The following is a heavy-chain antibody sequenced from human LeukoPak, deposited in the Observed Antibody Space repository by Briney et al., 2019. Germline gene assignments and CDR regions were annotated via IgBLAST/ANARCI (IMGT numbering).Heavy chain of an antibody. Sequence: SVKVSCKASGGTFSSYAISWVRQAPGQGLEWMGGIIPIFGTANYAQKFQGRVTITADESTSTAYMELSSLRSEDTAVYYCARVGLSIIRRYQLQSPGHYYGMDVWGQGTTVTVSS. J-gene: IGHJ6*02. CDR2: IIPIFGTA. D-gene: IGHD2-2*01. CDR1: GGTFSSYA. V-gene: IGHV1-69*01. CDR3: ARVGLSIIRRYQLQSPGHYYGMDV.